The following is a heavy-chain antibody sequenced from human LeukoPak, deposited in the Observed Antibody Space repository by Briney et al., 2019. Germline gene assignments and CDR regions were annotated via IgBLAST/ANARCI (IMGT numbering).Heavy chain of an antibody. CDR2: INHSGST. D-gene: IGHD2-15*01. CDR3: ARDKYCSGGSCYSIFDY. CDR1: GGSISSYY. V-gene: IGHV4-34*01. Sequence: PSETLSLTCTVSGGSISSYYWSWIRQPPGKGMEWIGEINHSGSTNYNPSLKSRVTISVDTSKNQFSLKLSSVTAADTAVYYCARDKYCSGGSCYSIFDYWGQGTLVTVSS. J-gene: IGHJ4*02.